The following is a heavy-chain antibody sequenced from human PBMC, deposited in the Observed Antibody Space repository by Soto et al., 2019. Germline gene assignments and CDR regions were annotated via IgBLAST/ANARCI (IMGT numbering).Heavy chain of an antibody. V-gene: IGHV3-74*01. CDR2: INGGGSST. Sequence: EVQLVESGGGLVQPGGSLRLSCAASGFTFRSYWMHWVRQAPGKGLVWVSRINGGGSSTSYADSVKGRFTISRDNAKNTLYLQMNSLRAEATAVYYCARGLVVPAGDAFDIWGQGTMVTVSS. CDR3: ARGLVVPAGDAFDI. J-gene: IGHJ3*02. D-gene: IGHD2-2*01. CDR1: GFTFRSYW.